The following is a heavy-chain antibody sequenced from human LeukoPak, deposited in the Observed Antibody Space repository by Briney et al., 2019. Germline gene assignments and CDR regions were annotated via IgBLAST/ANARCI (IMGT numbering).Heavy chain of an antibody. CDR3: AREEALGSGSFDY. Sequence: PGGSLRLSCAASGFTFSSYVMSWVRQAPGKGLEWIEYIYYSGSTSYNPSLKSRVTISVDTSKNQFSLKLSSVTAADTAVYYCAREEALGSGSFDYWGQGTLVTVSS. CDR2: IYYSGST. CDR1: GFTFSSYV. V-gene: IGHV4-59*01. D-gene: IGHD1-26*01. J-gene: IGHJ4*02.